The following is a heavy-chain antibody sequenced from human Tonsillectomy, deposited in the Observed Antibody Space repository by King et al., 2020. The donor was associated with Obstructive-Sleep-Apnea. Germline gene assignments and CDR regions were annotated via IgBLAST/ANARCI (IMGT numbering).Heavy chain of an antibody. J-gene: IGHJ5*02. V-gene: IGHV3-21*01. CDR1: GFIFSDYD. CDR2: ITTISHYI. D-gene: IGHD3-10*01. Sequence: VQLVESGGGLVKPGGSLRLSCAASGFIFSDYDMNWVRRAPGKGLEWVSSITTISHYIYYADSVKGRFTISRDNANNLVYLQMCSLRAEDTAMYYCTSALGSRALRDNWFDLWGQGTLVTVSS. CDR3: TSALGSRALRDNWFDL.